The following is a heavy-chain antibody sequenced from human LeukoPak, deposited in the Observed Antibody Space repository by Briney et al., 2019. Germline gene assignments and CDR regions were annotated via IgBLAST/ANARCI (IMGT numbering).Heavy chain of an antibody. Sequence: GGSLRLSCAASGFTFSNYEMNWVRQAPGKGLEWVSYISSSGSTIYYADSVKGRFTISRDNAKNSLYLQMSSLRAEDTAVYYCARDGYCSSTYCYGGYWGQGSLVTVSS. J-gene: IGHJ4*02. CDR2: ISSSGSTI. D-gene: IGHD2-2*01. V-gene: IGHV3-48*03. CDR3: ARDGYCSSTYCYGGY. CDR1: GFTFSNYE.